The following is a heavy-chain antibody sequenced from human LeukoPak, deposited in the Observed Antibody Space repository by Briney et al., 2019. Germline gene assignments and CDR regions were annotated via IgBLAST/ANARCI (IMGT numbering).Heavy chain of an antibody. V-gene: IGHV3-48*01. J-gene: IGHJ4*02. Sequence: SGGSLRLSCAASGFTFSSYSMNWVRQAPGKGLEWVSYISSSSTIYYADSVKGRFTISRDNAKNSLYLQMNSLRAEDTAVYYCGVAAAGEIDYWGQGTLVTVSS. D-gene: IGHD6-13*01. CDR2: ISSSSTI. CDR3: GVAAAGEIDY. CDR1: GFTFSSYS.